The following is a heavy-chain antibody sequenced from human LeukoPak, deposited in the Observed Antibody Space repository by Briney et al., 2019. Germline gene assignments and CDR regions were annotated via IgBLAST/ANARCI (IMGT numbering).Heavy chain of an antibody. CDR2: ICHSGST. CDR1: GGSISSGGYS. D-gene: IGHD5-18*01. V-gene: IGHV4-30-2*01. CDR3: ARGGYSYGHRFDY. J-gene: IGHJ4*02. Sequence: PSETLSLTCAVSGGSISSGGYSWSWIRQPPGKGLEWIGYICHSGSTYYNPSLKSRVTISVDRSKNQFSLKLSSVTAADTAVYYCARGGYSYGHRFDYWGQGTLVTVSS.